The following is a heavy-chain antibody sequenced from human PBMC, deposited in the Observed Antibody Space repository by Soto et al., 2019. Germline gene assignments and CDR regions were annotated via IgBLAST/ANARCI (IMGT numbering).Heavy chain of an antibody. V-gene: IGHV4-31*03. CDR3: CSSGSSSNGPIDY. J-gene: IGHJ4*02. D-gene: IGHD3-10*01. Sequence: QVQLQESGPGLVKPSQTLSLTCTVSGGSISSGGYYWSWIRQHPGKGLEWIGYIYYSGSTYYNPSLKSRVTISVDTSKNQFSLKLSSVTAADTAVYYCCSSGSSSNGPIDYWGQGTLVTVSS. CDR1: GGSISSGGYY. CDR2: IYYSGST.